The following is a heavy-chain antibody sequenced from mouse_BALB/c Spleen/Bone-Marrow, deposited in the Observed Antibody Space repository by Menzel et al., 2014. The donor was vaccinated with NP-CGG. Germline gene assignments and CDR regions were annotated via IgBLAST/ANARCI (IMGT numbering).Heavy chain of an antibody. CDR2: IYPGDGDT. V-gene: IGHV1-80*01. Sequence: VQLQQSGAELVRPGSSMKISCKASGYAFSVYWMNWVKQRPGQGLEWIGQIYPGDGDTNYNGKFKGRATLTADKSSNTAYMQLSSLTSEDSAVYFCARGGISVDYWGQGTTLTVSS. J-gene: IGHJ2*01. CDR3: ARGGISVDY. CDR1: GYAFSVYW.